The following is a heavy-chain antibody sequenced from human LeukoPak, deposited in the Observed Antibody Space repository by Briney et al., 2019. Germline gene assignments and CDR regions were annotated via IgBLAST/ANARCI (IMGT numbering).Heavy chain of an antibody. V-gene: IGHV1-2*06. CDR2: INLNSGGT. J-gene: IGHJ4*02. CDR1: GYTFTGYY. D-gene: IGHD3-22*01. CDR3: ARTAYYDSSGYYSIDY. Sequence: GASVKVSCKASGYTFTGYYMHWVRQAPGQGLEWMGRINLNSGGTNYAQKFQGRVTMTRDTSISTAYMELSRLRSDDTAVYYCARTAYYDSSGYYSIDYWGQGTLVTVSS.